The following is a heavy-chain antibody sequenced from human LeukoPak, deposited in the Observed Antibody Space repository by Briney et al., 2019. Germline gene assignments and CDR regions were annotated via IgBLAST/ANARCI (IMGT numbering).Heavy chain of an antibody. Sequence: TGRSLRLSCAASGFTFSSYATHWVRQAPGKGLEWVAVISYDGSNKYYADSVKGRFTISRDNSKNTLYLQMNSLRAEDTAVYYCASLNIAAAGRSDDYWGQGTLVTVSS. V-gene: IGHV3-30-3*01. D-gene: IGHD6-13*01. CDR3: ASLNIAAAGRSDDY. J-gene: IGHJ4*02. CDR2: ISYDGSNK. CDR1: GFTFSSYA.